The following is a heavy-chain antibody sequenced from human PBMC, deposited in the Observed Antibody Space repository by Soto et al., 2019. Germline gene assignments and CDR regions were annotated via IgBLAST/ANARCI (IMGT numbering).Heavy chain of an antibody. CDR3: ARLHHIVVVRAAGGLIDY. CDR1: GHSFTSYW. Sequence: PGESLKISCKGSGHSFTSYWIGWVRQMPGKGLEWMGIIYPGDSDTRYSPSFQGQVTISADKSISTAYLQWSSLKASDTAMYYCARLHHIVVVRAAGGLIDYWGQGTLVTVSS. D-gene: IGHD2-2*01. J-gene: IGHJ4*02. V-gene: IGHV5-51*01. CDR2: IYPGDSDT.